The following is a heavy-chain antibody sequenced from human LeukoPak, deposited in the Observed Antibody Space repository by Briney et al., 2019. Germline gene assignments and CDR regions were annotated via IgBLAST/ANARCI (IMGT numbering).Heavy chain of an antibody. Sequence: PGRSLRLSCAASGFTFSSYSMNWVRQAPGKGLEWVSSISSSSSYIHYADSVKGRFTISRDNAKNSLYLQMNSLRAEDTAVYYCARDWGQQLVQDWYFDYWGQGTLVTVSS. CDR2: ISSSSSYI. CDR3: ARDWGQQLVQDWYFDY. D-gene: IGHD6-13*01. CDR1: GFTFSSYS. V-gene: IGHV3-21*01. J-gene: IGHJ4*02.